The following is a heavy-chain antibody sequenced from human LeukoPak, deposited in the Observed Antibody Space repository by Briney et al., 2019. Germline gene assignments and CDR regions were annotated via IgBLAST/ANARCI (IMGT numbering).Heavy chain of an antibody. V-gene: IGHV3-15*01. Sequence: GGSLRLSCAASGFTFSNAWMSWVRQAPGKGLEWVGRIKSKTDGGTTDYAAPVKGRFTISRDDSKNTLYLQMNSLKTEDTAVYYCPTDEVVPAARGDCFAPGGQGPLVPVPS. CDR2: IKSKTDGGTT. CDR1: GFTFSNAW. D-gene: IGHD2-2*01. CDR3: PTDEVVPAARGDCFAP. J-gene: IGHJ5*02.